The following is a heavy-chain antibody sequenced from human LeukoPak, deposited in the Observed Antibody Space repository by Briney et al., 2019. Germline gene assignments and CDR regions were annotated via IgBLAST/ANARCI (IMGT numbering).Heavy chain of an antibody. CDR2: ISASGGST. J-gene: IGHJ4*02. V-gene: IGHV3-23*01. CDR3: AKPRSNDY. CDR1: GFTFSNYG. Sequence: GGSLRLSCAVSGFTFSNYGMAWVRQAPGKGLEWVSIISASGGSTYYADSVKGRFTISRDNSRDTLYLQMDTLRAEDTAIYYCAKPRSNDYWGQGTLVTVSS.